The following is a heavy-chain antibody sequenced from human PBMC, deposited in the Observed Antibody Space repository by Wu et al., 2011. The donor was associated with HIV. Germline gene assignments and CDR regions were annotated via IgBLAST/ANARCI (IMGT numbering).Heavy chain of an antibody. Sequence: GGAVKKTGASVKVSCKASGYTFTGYYMYWVRQAPGQGLEWMDDQPNNVAQTMHRSFQGRVTMTRDTSISTAYMELSSLRSEDTAVYYCALRTRAGSGSDYWGQGTLVTVSS. J-gene: IGHJ4*02. CDR3: ALRTRAGSGSDY. V-gene: IGHV1-2*02. CDR2: QPNNVA. D-gene: IGHD3-10*01. CDR1: GYTFTGYY.